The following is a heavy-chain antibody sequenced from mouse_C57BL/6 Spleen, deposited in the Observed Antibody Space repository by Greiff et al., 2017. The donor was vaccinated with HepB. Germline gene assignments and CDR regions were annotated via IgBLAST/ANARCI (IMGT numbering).Heavy chain of an antibody. CDR1: GYTFTDYY. D-gene: IGHD2-2*01. CDR3: ARGVWLRHWYFDV. Sequence: VQLQQSGPELVKPGASVKISCKASGYTFTDYYMNWVKQSHGKSLEWIGDINPNNGGTSYNQKFKGKATLTVDKSSSTAYMELRSLTSEDSAVYYCARGVWLRHWYFDVWGTGTTVTVSS. V-gene: IGHV1-26*01. J-gene: IGHJ1*03. CDR2: INPNNGGT.